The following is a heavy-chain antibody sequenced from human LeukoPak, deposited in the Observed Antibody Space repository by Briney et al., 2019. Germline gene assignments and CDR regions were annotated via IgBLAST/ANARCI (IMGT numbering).Heavy chain of an antibody. CDR1: GYTFTSYG. J-gene: IGHJ4*02. D-gene: IGHD3-10*01. CDR2: ISAYNGNT. V-gene: IGHV1-18*01. Sequence: ASVKVSCKASGYTFTSYGISWVRQAPGQGLEWMGWISAYNGNTNYAQKFQGRVTMTRDTSISTAYMELSRLRSDDTAVYYCARGTRRGYFDYWGQGTLVTVSS. CDR3: ARGTRRGYFDY.